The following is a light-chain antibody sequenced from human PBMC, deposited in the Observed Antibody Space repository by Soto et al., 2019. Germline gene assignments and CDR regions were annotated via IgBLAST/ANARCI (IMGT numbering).Light chain of an antibody. CDR2: DAS. J-gene: IGKJ4*01. CDR1: QSVNSN. Sequence: EIVLTQSPATLSLSPGERATLSCRASQSVNSNLVWYQQKPGQAPTLLIYDASNRATGIPARFSGSGSGTDFTLTISSLEPEDFAVYYCQQRRNWPLTFGGGTKVEIK. V-gene: IGKV3-11*01. CDR3: QQRRNWPLT.